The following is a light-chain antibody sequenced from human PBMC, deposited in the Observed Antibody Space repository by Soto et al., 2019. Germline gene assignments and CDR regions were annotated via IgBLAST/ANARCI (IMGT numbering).Light chain of an antibody. Sequence: QSVLTQPASVSGSPGQSITISCTGTSSDGGSYNFVSWYQQHPGKAPKLMIYEGSKRPSGVSNRFSGSKSGNTASLTISGLQAEDEADYYCCSYAGSGTLAIGTGTKVTVL. CDR2: EGS. CDR3: CSYAGSGTLA. V-gene: IGLV2-23*01. J-gene: IGLJ1*01. CDR1: SSDGGSYNF.